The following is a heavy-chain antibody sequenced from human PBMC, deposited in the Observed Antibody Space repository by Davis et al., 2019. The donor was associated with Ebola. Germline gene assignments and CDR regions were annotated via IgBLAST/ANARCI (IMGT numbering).Heavy chain of an antibody. V-gene: IGHV3-7*01. CDR1: GFTFSSYW. D-gene: IGHD6-13*01. CDR2: IKQDGSEK. CDR3: AKDLRYSSSWYGGGMDV. Sequence: PGGSLRLSCAASGFTFSSYWMSWVRQAPGKGLEWVANIKQDGSEKYYVDSVKGRFTISRDNAKNSLYLQMNSLRAEDTAVYYCAKDLRYSSSWYGGGMDVWGQGTTVTVSS. J-gene: IGHJ6*01.